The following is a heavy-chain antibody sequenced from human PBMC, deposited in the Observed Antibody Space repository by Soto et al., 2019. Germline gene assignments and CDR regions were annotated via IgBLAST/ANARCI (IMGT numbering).Heavy chain of an antibody. D-gene: IGHD2-2*01. Sequence: PSETLSLTCTVSGGSISSGGYYWSWIRQHPGKGLEWIGYIYYSGSTYYNPSLKSRVTISVDTSKNQFSLKLSSVTAADTAVYYCARYRTLEVPREYCSSTSCHKNYYYYYMDVWGKGTTVTVSS. V-gene: IGHV4-31*03. CDR2: IYYSGST. J-gene: IGHJ6*03. CDR3: ARYRTLEVPREYCSSTSCHKNYYYYYMDV. CDR1: GGSISSGGYY.